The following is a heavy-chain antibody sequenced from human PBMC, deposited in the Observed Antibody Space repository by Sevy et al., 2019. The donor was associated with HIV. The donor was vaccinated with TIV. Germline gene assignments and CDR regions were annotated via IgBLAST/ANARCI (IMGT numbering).Heavy chain of an antibody. J-gene: IGHJ6*02. CDR2: ISSGNTYT. V-gene: IGHV3-11*05. Sequence: GGSLRLSCAASGLIFSDYYMGWVRQAPGKGLEWVADISSGNTYTNYADSVKGRFTISRDNAKNSLYLQMNSLRAEDTAVYYCAIDCNSASCLWGLDVWGQGTTVTVSS. D-gene: IGHD1-26*01. CDR1: GLIFSDYY. CDR3: AIDCNSASCLWGLDV.